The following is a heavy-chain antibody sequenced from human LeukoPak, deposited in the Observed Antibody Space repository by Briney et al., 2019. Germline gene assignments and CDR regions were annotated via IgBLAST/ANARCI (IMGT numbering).Heavy chain of an antibody. CDR1: GYTFTNYG. D-gene: IGHD1-26*01. V-gene: IGHV1-18*01. CDR2: ISAYTGNT. Sequence: ASVKVSCKASGYTFTNYGITWVRQAPGQGLEWMGWISAYTGNTNYAQKIQGRVTMTTDTSTSTAYMELRSLRSDDTAVYYCARYHKGIVAATHFDYWGQGTLVTVSS. CDR3: ARYHKGIVAATHFDY. J-gene: IGHJ4*02.